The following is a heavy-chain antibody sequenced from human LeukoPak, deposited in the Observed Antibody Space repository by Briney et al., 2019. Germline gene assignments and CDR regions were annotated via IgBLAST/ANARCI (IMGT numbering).Heavy chain of an antibody. CDR2: ISSSGSTI. J-gene: IGHJ4*02. CDR3: AREGAAEAIDY. V-gene: IGHV3-48*03. D-gene: IGHD6-13*01. Sequence: GGSLRLSCAASGLSFSSYEMSWVRQAPGKGLEWVSYISSSGSTIYYADSVKGRFTISRDNAKNSLYLQMNSLRAEDTAVYYCAREGAAEAIDYWGQGTLVTVSS. CDR1: GLSFSSYE.